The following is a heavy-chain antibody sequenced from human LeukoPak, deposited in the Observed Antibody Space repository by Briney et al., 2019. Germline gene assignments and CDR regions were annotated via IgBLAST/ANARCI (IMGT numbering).Heavy chain of an antibody. J-gene: IGHJ4*02. CDR3: ARGTYYDSSGYCFFDY. V-gene: IGHV3-64*01. Sequence: GGSLRLSCAASGFTFSSYAMHWVRQAPGKGLEYVSTISSNGGSTYYVNSVKGRFTISRDNSKNTLFLQMGSLRAEDMAVYYCARGTYYDSSGYCFFDYWGQGTLVTVSS. CDR2: ISSNGGST. D-gene: IGHD3-22*01. CDR1: GFTFSSYA.